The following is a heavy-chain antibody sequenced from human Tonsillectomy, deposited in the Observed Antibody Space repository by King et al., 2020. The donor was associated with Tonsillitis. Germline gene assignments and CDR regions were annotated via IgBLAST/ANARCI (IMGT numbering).Heavy chain of an antibody. CDR1: GGSISSYY. D-gene: IGHD2-15*01. J-gene: IGHJ3*02. CDR2: IYYSGST. Sequence: VQLQESGPGLVKPSETLSLTCTVSGGSISSYYWSWIRQPPGKVLEWIGYIYYSGSTNYNPSLKSRVTISVDTSKNQLSLKLSFVTAADTAVYYCARALGYCSGGSCFLNAFDIWGQGTVVTVSS. V-gene: IGHV4-59*01. CDR3: ARALGYCSGGSCFLNAFDI.